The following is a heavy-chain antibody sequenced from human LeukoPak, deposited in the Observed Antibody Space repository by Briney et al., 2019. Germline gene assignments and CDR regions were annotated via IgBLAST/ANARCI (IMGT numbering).Heavy chain of an antibody. J-gene: IGHJ6*02. V-gene: IGHV3-21*01. CDR2: ISGTSTYI. CDR3: ARAWLTGGSYYAMDV. Sequence: GESLGLSCTASGFIFSDYSMNWVRQAPGRGLEWVSSISGTSTYIYYADSVKGRFTISRDNGKSSMWLQMNSLRADDTAVYYCARAWLTGGSYYAMDVWGQGTTVTVSS. D-gene: IGHD3-10*01. CDR1: GFIFSDYS.